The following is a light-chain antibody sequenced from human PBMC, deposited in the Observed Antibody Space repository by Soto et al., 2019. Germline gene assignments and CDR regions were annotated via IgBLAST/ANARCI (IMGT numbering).Light chain of an antibody. V-gene: IGKV3-20*01. CDR3: QQYGSSPFT. CDR2: GAS. Sequence: EIVLTQSPGTLSLSPGEIATLSCRASQSFSSSYLAWYQQKPGQAPRLLIYGASSRATGIPDRFSGSGSGTDFTLTISRLEPEDFAVYYCQQYGSSPFTFGPGTKVDIK. CDR1: QSFSSSY. J-gene: IGKJ3*01.